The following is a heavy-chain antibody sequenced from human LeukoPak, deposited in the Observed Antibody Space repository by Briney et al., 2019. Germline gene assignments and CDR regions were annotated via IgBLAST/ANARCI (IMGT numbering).Heavy chain of an antibody. CDR1: GGTFSSYA. J-gene: IGHJ4*02. CDR3: ARESAAAAGSDY. CDR2: VSPYTGNT. V-gene: IGHV1-18*01. D-gene: IGHD6-13*01. Sequence: ASVKVSCKASGGTFSSYAISWVRQAPGQGLEWMGWVSPYTGNTEYAQNLQGRLTMTTDTSTSTAYMELRSLRSDDTAVYYCARESAAAAGSDYWGQGTLVTVSS.